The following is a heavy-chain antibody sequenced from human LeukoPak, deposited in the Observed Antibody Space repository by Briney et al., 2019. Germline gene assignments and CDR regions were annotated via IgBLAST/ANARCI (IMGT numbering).Heavy chain of an antibody. CDR2: ISYDGSNK. J-gene: IGHJ4*02. V-gene: IGHV3-30*14. Sequence: GGSLRLSCAASGFTFSGYAMHWVRQAPGKGLEWVAVISYDGSNKYYADSVKGRFTISRDNSKNTLYLQMNSLRAEDTAVYYCARGWELVPNFDYWGQGTLVTVSS. CDR1: GFTFSGYA. D-gene: IGHD1-26*01. CDR3: ARGWELVPNFDY.